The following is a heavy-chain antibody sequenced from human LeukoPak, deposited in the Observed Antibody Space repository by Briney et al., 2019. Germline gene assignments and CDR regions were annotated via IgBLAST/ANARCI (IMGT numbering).Heavy chain of an antibody. J-gene: IGHJ5*02. CDR1: GDSLSSHY. Sequence: PSETLSLTCTVSGDSLSSHYWSWIRQPPGKGLEWIGYIYTSGSTNYNPSLESRVTITVDTSKNQFSLKLSSVTAADTAVYYCARSVIDYYDSSGYRPSSFDPWGQGTLVTVSS. V-gene: IGHV4-4*09. CDR3: ARSVIDYYDSSGYRPSSFDP. D-gene: IGHD3-22*01. CDR2: IYTSGST.